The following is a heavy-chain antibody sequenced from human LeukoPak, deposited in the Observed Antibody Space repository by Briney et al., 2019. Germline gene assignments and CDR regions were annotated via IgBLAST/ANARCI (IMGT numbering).Heavy chain of an antibody. CDR1: GYTFTNYY. V-gene: IGHV1-46*01. CDR2: INPSGGST. Sequence: ASVKVSCKASGYTFTNYYMHWVRQAPGQGLEWMGIINPSGGSTSYAQKFQGRVTMTTDTSTSTVHMGLSSLRSDDTAVYYCARATGDRAIIVQNDAFDIWGQGTMVIVSS. D-gene: IGHD3-10*01. J-gene: IGHJ3*02. CDR3: ARATGDRAIIVQNDAFDI.